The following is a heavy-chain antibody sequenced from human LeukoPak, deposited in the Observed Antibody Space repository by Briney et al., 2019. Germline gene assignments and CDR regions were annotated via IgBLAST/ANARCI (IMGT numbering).Heavy chain of an antibody. Sequence: GGSLRLSCAAAGFTFSSYGMHWVRQAPGKGLEWVAVIWYDGSNKYYADSVKGRFTISRDNSKNTLYLQMNSLRAEDTAVYCCARDPLVPAGRQGYYYYYMDVWGKGTTVTVSS. CDR1: GFTFSSYG. D-gene: IGHD6-13*01. CDR2: IWYDGSNK. J-gene: IGHJ6*03. CDR3: ARDPLVPAGRQGYYYYYMDV. V-gene: IGHV3-33*01.